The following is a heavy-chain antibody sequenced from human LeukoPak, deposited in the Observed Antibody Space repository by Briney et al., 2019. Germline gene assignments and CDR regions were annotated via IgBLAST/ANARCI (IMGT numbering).Heavy chain of an antibody. Sequence: SETLSLTCAVYGGSFSGYYWSWIRQPPGKGLEWIGYIYYSGSTNYNPSLKSRVTISIDTSKSQFSLKLSSVTAADTAMYYCARGGNYMDVWGKGTTVTVSS. V-gene: IGHV4-59*01. CDR1: GGSFSGYY. CDR2: IYYSGST. J-gene: IGHJ6*03. CDR3: ARGGNYMDV. D-gene: IGHD3-16*01.